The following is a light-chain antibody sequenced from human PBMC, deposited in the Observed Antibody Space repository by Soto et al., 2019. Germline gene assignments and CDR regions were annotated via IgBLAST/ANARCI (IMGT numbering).Light chain of an antibody. J-gene: IGKJ5*01. CDR3: QQRTNWRIT. V-gene: IGKV3-11*01. CDR1: QSVSSY. Sequence: DIVLTQSPATLSLSPGQTATLSCRASQSVSSYLAWYQQKAGQAPRLLIYEGSNRATGIPTRFSGSGSGTDFTLTISSLEPEDFAVYYCQQRTNWRITFGQGTRLEIK. CDR2: EGS.